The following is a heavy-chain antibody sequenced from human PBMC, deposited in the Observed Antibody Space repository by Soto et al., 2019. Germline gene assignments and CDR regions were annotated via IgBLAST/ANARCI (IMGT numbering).Heavy chain of an antibody. CDR2: IYYSGST. CDR1: GGSISSYY. V-gene: IGHV4-59*08. D-gene: IGHD2-2*01. CDR3: ASSPKTDIVVVPAALNFYYYYYMDV. J-gene: IGHJ6*03. Sequence: SETLSLTCTVSGGSISSYYWSWIRQPPGKGLEWIGYIYYSGSTNYNPSLKSRVTISVDTSKNQFSLKLSSVTAADTAVYYCASSPKTDIVVVPAALNFYYYYYMDVWGKGTTVTVSS.